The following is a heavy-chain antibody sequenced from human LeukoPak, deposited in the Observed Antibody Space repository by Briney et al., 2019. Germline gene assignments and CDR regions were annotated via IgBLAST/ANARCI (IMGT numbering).Heavy chain of an antibody. CDR3: ARGPGVYSYVPPFFDH. CDR2: INHSGST. D-gene: IGHD5-18*01. J-gene: IGHJ4*02. Sequence: SETLSLTCAVYGGSFSGYYWSWLRQPPGKGLEWIGEINHSGSTNYNPSLTSRVTISVDTSKNQFSRKLSSVTAADTAVYYCARGPGVYSYVPPFFDHWGQGTLVTVSS. CDR1: GGSFSGYY. V-gene: IGHV4-34*01.